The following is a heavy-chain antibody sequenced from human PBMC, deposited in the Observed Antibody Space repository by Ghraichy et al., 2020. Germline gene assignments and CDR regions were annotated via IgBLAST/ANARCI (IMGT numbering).Heavy chain of an antibody. CDR2: ISGSGGST. CDR1: GFTFSSYA. CDR3: AKPHDNWNDHAYFDY. J-gene: IGHJ4*02. V-gene: IGHV3-23*01. Sequence: GGSLRLSCAASGFTFSSYAMSWVRQAPGKGLEWVSAISGSGGSTYYADSVKGRFTISRDNSKNTLYLQMNSLRAEDTAVYYCAKPHDNWNDHAYFDYWGQGTLVTVSS. D-gene: IGHD1-1*01.